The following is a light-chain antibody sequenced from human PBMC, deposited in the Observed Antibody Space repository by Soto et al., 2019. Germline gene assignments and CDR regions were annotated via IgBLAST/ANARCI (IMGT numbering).Light chain of an antibody. CDR1: HSISRQ. V-gene: IGKV1-5*03. CDR3: LQYQSYWT. J-gene: IGKJ1*01. Sequence: DIQMTQSPSTLSASVGDRVSFTCRASHSISRQLAWYQQKPGKAPNLLIYQASNLETGVPSRFSGSGSGTEFTLTISSLQPDDLATYYGLQYQSYWTFGQGTKVEVK. CDR2: QAS.